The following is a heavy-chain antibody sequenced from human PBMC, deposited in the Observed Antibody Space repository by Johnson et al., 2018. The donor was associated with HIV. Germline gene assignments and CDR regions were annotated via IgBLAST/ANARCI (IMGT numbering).Heavy chain of an antibody. D-gene: IGHD3-22*01. CDR1: GFTFDDYA. CDR3: ARAYYDSGGYYPHAFHV. CDR2: ISWDGGST. J-gene: IGHJ3*01. V-gene: IGHV3-43D*03. Sequence: VQLVESGGVVVQPGGSLRLSCAASGFTFDDYAMHWVRQAPGKGLEWVSLISWDGGSTYYADSVKGRFTISRDNSKNSLYLQMNSLRAEDTAVYYCARAYYDSGGYYPHAFHVWGQGTMVTVSS.